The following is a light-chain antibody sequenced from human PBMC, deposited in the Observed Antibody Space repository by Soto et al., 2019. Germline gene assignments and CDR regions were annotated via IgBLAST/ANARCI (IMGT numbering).Light chain of an antibody. CDR1: TSNIGTNT. Sequence: QSVLTQSPSASGTPGQRVSISCSGSTSNIGTNTVSWYQHVPGTAPKLLIYSDNRRPSGVPDRFSGSKSGTSASLAISGLQSADEADYYCATWDDSLNGSGVFGTGTKVTVL. CDR2: SDN. V-gene: IGLV1-44*01. CDR3: ATWDDSLNGSGV. J-gene: IGLJ1*01.